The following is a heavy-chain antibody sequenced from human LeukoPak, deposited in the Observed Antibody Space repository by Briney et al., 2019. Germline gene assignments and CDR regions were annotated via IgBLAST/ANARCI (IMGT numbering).Heavy chain of an antibody. CDR1: GYTFTSYG. Sequence: ASVKVSCKASGYTFTSYGISWVRQAPGQGLEWMGWISAYNGNTNYAQKLQGRVTMTTDTSTSTAYMELRSLRSDDTVVYYCASIPLVSSGWAPFDYWGQGTLVTVSS. V-gene: IGHV1-18*01. D-gene: IGHD6-19*01. CDR3: ASIPLVSSGWAPFDY. CDR2: ISAYNGNT. J-gene: IGHJ4*02.